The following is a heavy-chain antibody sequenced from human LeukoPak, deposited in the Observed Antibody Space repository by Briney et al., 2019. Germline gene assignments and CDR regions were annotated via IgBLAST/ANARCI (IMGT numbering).Heavy chain of an antibody. V-gene: IGHV3-48*03. CDR2: ISSSGSTI. J-gene: IGHJ6*02. D-gene: IGHD6-19*01. CDR3: ARGLGWSLYYGMDV. CDR1: GFTFSSYE. Sequence: GGSLRLSCAASGFTFSSYEMNWVRQAPGKGLEWVSYISSSGSTIYYADSVKDRFTISRDNAKNSLYLQMNSLRAEDAAVYYCARGLGWSLYYGMDVWGQGTTVTVSS.